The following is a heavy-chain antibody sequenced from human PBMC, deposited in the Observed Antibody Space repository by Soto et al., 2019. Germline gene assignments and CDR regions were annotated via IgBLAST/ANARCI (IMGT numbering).Heavy chain of an antibody. CDR2: IYYSGST. CDR1: GGSISSYY. D-gene: IGHD3-3*01. V-gene: IGHV4-59*01. J-gene: IGHJ5*02. Sequence: SETLSLTCTVSGGSISSYYWSWIRQPPGRGLEWIGYIYYSGSTNYNPSLKSRVTISVDTSKNQFSLKLSSVTAADTAVYYCARSSLSYYDFWSGYLDNWFDPWGQGTLVTVSS. CDR3: ARSSLSYYDFWSGYLDNWFDP.